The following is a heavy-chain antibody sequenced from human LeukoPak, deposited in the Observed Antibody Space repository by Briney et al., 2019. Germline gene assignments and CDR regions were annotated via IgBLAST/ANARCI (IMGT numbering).Heavy chain of an antibody. J-gene: IGHJ3*02. Sequence: GESLKISCKISGYILTRNWIGWVRQLPGKGLEWMVIIYPGDSDTRYGPSFQGQVTVSADKSISTAYLQWSSLKASDTAVYYCVRLVDLGAIDIWGQGTMITVSS. CDR3: VRLVDLGAIDI. V-gene: IGHV5-51*01. CDR1: GYILTRNW. CDR2: IYPGDSDT. D-gene: IGHD3-3*01.